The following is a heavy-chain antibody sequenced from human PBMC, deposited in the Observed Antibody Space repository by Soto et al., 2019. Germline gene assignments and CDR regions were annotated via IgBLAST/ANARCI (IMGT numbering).Heavy chain of an antibody. D-gene: IGHD2-21*02. V-gene: IGHV1-18*01. CDR2: ISAYNGNT. CDR3: ARDAGGARAYCGGDCYSYDAFDI. Sequence: ASVKVSCKASGYTFTIYGISCVVQSPLQGLEWMGWISAYNGNTNYAQKLQGRVTMTTDTSTSTAYMELRSLRSDDTAVYYCARDAGGARAYCGGDCYSYDAFDIWGQGTMVTVSS. CDR1: GYTFTIYG. J-gene: IGHJ3*02.